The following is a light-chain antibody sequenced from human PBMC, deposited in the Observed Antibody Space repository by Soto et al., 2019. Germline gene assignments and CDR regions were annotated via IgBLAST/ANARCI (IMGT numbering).Light chain of an antibody. J-gene: IGKJ2*01. Sequence: DIVMTQSPLSLPVTPGEPASISCRSSQSLLHSNGYNYLDWYLQKPGQSPQLLIYLGSNRASGVPDRFGGSGSGTVFTLKIRRVEAEDVGVYYCMQALQTPRTFGQGTKREIK. CDR2: LGS. CDR1: QSLLHSNGYNY. CDR3: MQALQTPRT. V-gene: IGKV2-28*01.